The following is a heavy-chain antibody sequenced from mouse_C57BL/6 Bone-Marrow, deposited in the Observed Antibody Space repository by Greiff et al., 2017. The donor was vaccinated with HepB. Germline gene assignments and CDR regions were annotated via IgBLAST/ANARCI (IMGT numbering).Heavy chain of an antibody. J-gene: IGHJ1*03. CDR1: GYTFTDYY. CDR3: ARWGYYYGSLYWYFDV. D-gene: IGHD1-1*01. Sequence: EVQLQQSGPELVKPGASVKISCKASGYTFTDYYMNWVKQSHGKSLEWIGDINPNNGGTSYNQKFKGKATLTVDKSSSTAYMELRSLTSEDSAVYYCARWGYYYGSLYWYFDVWGTGTTVTVSS. CDR2: INPNNGGT. V-gene: IGHV1-26*01.